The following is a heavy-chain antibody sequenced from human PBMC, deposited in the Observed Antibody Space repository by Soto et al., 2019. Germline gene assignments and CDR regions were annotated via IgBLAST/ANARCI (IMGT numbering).Heavy chain of an antibody. V-gene: IGHV4-34*01. Sequence: PSETLSLTCAVYVGSFSGYYWSCIRQPPGKGLEWIGEINHSGSNNYNPSLKSRVTISVDTSKNQFSLKLSSVTAADTAVYYCATTILGVISWGQGTLVTVSS. J-gene: IGHJ5*02. CDR2: INHSGSN. D-gene: IGHD3-3*02. CDR1: VGSFSGYY. CDR3: ATTILGVIS.